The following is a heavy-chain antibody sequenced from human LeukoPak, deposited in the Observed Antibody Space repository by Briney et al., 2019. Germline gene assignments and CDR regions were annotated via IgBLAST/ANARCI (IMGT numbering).Heavy chain of an antibody. CDR1: GFTFSGSA. CDR2: IRSKANNYAT. Sequence: AGGSLRLSCAASGFTFSGSAMHWVRQASGKGLEWVGRIRSKANNYATAYAASVKGRFTTSRDDSKNTAYLQMNSLKTEDTAVYYCTSRGYYNSSGYYSLAFDIWGQGTVVIVSS. J-gene: IGHJ3*02. D-gene: IGHD3-22*01. V-gene: IGHV3-73*01. CDR3: TSRGYYNSSGYYSLAFDI.